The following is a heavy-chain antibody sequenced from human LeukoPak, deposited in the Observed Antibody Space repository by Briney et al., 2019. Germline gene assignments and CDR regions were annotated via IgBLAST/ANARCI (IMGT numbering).Heavy chain of an antibody. D-gene: IGHD3-10*01. CDR1: GYSISSGYY. CDR2: ISSSSSYI. CDR3: ARDRGITMVRGVIVGYYYGMDV. Sequence: ETLSLTCTVSGYSISSGYYWGWVRQAPGKGLEWVSSISSSSSYIYYADSVKGRFTISRDNAKNSLYLQMNSLRAEDTAVYYCARDRGITMVRGVIVGYYYGMDVWGQGTTVTVSS. V-gene: IGHV3-21*01. J-gene: IGHJ6*02.